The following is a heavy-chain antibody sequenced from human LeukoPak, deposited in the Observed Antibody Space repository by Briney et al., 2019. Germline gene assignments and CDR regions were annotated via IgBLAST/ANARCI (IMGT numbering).Heavy chain of an antibody. J-gene: IGHJ4*02. D-gene: IGHD6-19*01. CDR3: ARTSYISGAYYFHY. CDR1: GGSISRDY. CDR2: IQYSGYT. Sequence: SETLSLTCTVSGGSISRDYWSWIRQPPGKGLECSGYIQYSGYTKYSPSLKSRVTISVHTSKTEFSLKLSSVTAADTAVYYCARTSYISGAYYFHYWGQGTLVTVSS. V-gene: IGHV4-59*08.